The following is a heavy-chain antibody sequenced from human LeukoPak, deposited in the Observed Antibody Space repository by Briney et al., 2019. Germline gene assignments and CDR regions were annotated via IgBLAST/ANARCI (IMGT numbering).Heavy chain of an antibody. D-gene: IGHD2-15*01. CDR1: GFTFRSYG. J-gene: IGHJ6*02. Sequence: GGSLRLSCAASGFTFRSYGIHWVRQAPGKGLEWVALISYDGSNKYYADSVKGRFTISRDNSKNTLYLQMNSLGTEDTAVYYCAKQAGRRRVGYYYGMDVWGQGTTVTVSS. CDR2: ISYDGSNK. CDR3: AKQAGRRRVGYYYGMDV. V-gene: IGHV3-30-3*02.